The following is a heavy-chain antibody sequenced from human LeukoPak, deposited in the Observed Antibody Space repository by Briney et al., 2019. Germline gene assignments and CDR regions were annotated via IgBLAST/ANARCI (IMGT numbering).Heavy chain of an antibody. Sequence: GGSLRLSCAASGFTFSSYAMSWVRQAPGKGLEWLSAISGSGGSTYYADSVKGRFTISRDDSKNTLYLQMNSLRADDTAVYYCAKQRDSGYTSFDYWGQGTLVTVSS. J-gene: IGHJ4*02. V-gene: IGHV3-23*01. D-gene: IGHD3-22*01. CDR1: GFTFSSYA. CDR2: ISGSGGST. CDR3: AKQRDSGYTSFDY.